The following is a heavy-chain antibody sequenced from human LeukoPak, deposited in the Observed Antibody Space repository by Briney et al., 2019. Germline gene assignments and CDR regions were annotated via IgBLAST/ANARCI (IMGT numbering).Heavy chain of an antibody. CDR2: MYSSGNT. CDR3: ARDDGAY. CDR1: GLAVSSTY. D-gene: IGHD1-26*01. V-gene: IGHV3-53*01. Sequence: GGSLRLSCAASGLAVSSTYMSWVRQAPGKGLEWVSLMYSSGNTYYADSVKGRFTISRDNSRNTLYLQMNSLRVEDTAVHYCARDDGAYWGQGTLVIVSS. J-gene: IGHJ4*02.